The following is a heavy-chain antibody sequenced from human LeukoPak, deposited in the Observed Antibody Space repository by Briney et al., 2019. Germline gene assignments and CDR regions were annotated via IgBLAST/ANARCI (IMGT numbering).Heavy chain of an antibody. CDR2: INHSGST. V-gene: IGHV4-34*01. D-gene: IGHD5-18*01. CDR1: GGSFSGYY. J-gene: IGHJ4*02. Sequence: SETLSLTCAVYGGSFSGYYWSWIRQPPGKGLEWIGEINHSGSTNYNPSLKSRVTISVDTSKNRFSLKLSSVTAADTAVYYCASSRGRYSYGYGYFDYWGQGTLVTVSS. CDR3: ASSRGRYSYGYGYFDY.